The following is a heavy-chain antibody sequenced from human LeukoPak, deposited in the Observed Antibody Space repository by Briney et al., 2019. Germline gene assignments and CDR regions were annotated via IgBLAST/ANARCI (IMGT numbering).Heavy chain of an antibody. V-gene: IGHV1-2*02. D-gene: IGHD1-1*01. CDR1: GGTFSSYA. Sequence: ASVKVSCKASGGTFSSYAISWVRQAPGQGLEWMGWINPNSGGTNYAQKFQGRVTMTRDTSISTAYMELSRLRSDDTAVYYCARNNWNDGGTWFDPWGQGTLVTVSS. CDR3: ARNNWNDGGTWFDP. J-gene: IGHJ5*02. CDR2: INPNSGGT.